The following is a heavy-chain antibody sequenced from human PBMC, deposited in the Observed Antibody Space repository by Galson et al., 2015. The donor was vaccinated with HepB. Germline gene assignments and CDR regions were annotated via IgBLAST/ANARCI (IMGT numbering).Heavy chain of an antibody. CDR1: GFTFSSYW. Sequence: SLRLSCAASGFTFSSYWMSWVRQAPGKGLEWVANIKQEGSGTYYVDSVKGRFTISRDNAKNSLYLQMNSLRAEDTAVYYCARDTASWYAFDIWGQVTMVTVSS. V-gene: IGHV3-7*03. CDR3: ARDTASWYAFDI. CDR2: IKQEGSGT. D-gene: IGHD2-8*02. J-gene: IGHJ3*02.